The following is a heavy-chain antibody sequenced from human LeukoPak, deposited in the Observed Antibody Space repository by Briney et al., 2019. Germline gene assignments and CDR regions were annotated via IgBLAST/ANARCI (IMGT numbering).Heavy chain of an antibody. V-gene: IGHV1-8*01. CDR2: MNPNSGNT. CDR3: AAPSGSFLGYYYGMDV. CDR1: GYTFTSYD. D-gene: IGHD1-26*01. Sequence: ASVKVSRKASGYTFTSYDINWVRQATGQGLEWMGWMNPNSGNTGYAQKFQGRVTMTKDTSTDTVYMELSSLKSEDTAVYYCAAPSGSFLGYYYGMDVWGQGTTVTVSS. J-gene: IGHJ6*02.